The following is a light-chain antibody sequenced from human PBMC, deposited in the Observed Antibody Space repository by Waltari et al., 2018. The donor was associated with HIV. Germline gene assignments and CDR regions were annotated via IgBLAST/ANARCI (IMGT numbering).Light chain of an antibody. Sequence: EIVMTQSPATLSLSPGERANLSCRASQSAAINLAWYHQKPGQAPRLLIHGASTRATGVPARFSGSGSVTEFTLTISSLQSDEFGVYFCQQYNNWPWTFGQGTKVEI. CDR3: QQYNNWPWT. CDR1: QSAAIN. J-gene: IGKJ1*01. V-gene: IGKV3-15*01. CDR2: GAS.